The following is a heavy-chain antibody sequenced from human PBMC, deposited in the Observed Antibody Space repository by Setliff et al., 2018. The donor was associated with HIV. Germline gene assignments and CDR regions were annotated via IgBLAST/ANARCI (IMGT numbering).Heavy chain of an antibody. CDR3: ASRVYYYDSSGYLREEGFDP. D-gene: IGHD3-22*01. Sequence: SETLSLTCTVSGGSISNSRYYWSWIRQPPGKGLEWIGSIYYSGSTYYNPSLKSRVTISVDTSKNQFSLKLSSVAAADAAVYYCASRVYYYDSSGYLREEGFDPWGQGTLVTVSS. V-gene: IGHV4-39*01. J-gene: IGHJ5*02. CDR2: IYYSGST. CDR1: GGSISNSRYY.